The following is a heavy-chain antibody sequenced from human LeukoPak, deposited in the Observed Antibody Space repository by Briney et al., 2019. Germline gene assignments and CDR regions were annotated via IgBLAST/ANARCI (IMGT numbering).Heavy chain of an antibody. D-gene: IGHD3-22*01. CDR3: ARDSRDSSGYDYYYYYMDV. Sequence: SETLSLTCTVSGGSISSYYWSWIRQPAGKGLEWIVRIHTSGSTNYNPSLKSRVTVSVDTSKNQFSLKLRSVTAADTAVYYCARDSRDSSGYDYYYYYMDVWGKGTTVTVSS. CDR1: GGSISSYY. V-gene: IGHV4-4*07. J-gene: IGHJ6*03. CDR2: IHTSGST.